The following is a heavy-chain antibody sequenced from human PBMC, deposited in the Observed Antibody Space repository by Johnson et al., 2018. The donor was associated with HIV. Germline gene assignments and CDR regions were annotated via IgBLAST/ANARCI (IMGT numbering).Heavy chain of an antibody. CDR2: IGDDGSNK. D-gene: IGHD3-16*02. CDR3: AREARGLWRLRLGELSFLPNLHAFDI. CDR1: GFTFSSYG. Sequence: QVQLVESGGGVVQPGGSLRLSCAASGFTFSSYGMHWVRQAPGKGLEWVAFIGDDGSNKYYGDSVKGRFTISRDNSKNTLYLQMTSLRAEDTAVYYCAREARGLWRLRLGELSFLPNLHAFDIWGQGTMVTVSS. J-gene: IGHJ3*02. V-gene: IGHV3-30*02.